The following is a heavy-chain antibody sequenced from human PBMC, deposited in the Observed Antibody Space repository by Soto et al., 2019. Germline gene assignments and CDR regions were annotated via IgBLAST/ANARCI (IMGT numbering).Heavy chain of an antibody. D-gene: IGHD3-22*01. CDR1: GADINTYS. V-gene: IGHV4-4*07. J-gene: IGHJ4*02. CDR2: IYTSASI. CDR3: ARDSSGRHDY. Sequence: PSETLSLTGSVSGADINTYSWTWIRQPAGKGLEWIGRIYTSASINYNASLKSRVTISVDTSKNQFFLKVNSVTAADTAVYFCARDSSGRHDYWGQGTPVTVSS.